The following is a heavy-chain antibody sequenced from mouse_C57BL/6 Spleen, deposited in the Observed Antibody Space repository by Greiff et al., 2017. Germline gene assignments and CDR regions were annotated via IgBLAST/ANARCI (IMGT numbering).Heavy chain of an antibody. CDR3: ARDYGSTHAMDY. V-gene: IGHV5-15*04. CDR2: ISNLAYSI. CDR1: GFTFSDYG. Sequence: EVMLVESGGGLVQPGGSLKLSCAASGFTFSDYGMAWVRQAPRKGPEWVAFISNLAYSIYYADTVTGRFTISRENAKNTLYLEMSSLRSEDTAMYYCARDYGSTHAMDYWGQGTSVTVSS. D-gene: IGHD1-1*01. J-gene: IGHJ4*01.